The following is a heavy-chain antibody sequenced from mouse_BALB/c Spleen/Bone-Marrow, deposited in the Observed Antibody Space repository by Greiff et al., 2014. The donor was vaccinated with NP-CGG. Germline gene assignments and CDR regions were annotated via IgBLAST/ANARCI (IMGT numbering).Heavy chain of an antibody. CDR2: INPHNGDS. CDR3: ARVTTDWYFDV. Sequence: EVQLQQSGPELVKPGASVKISCKASGYSFTGYFMNWVIQSHGKSLEWIGRINPHNGDSFYNQKFKGKATLTVDKSSSTAHMELRSLASEDSAVYYCARVTTDWYFDVWGAGTTVTVSS. CDR1: GYSFTGYF. J-gene: IGHJ1*01. V-gene: IGHV1-20*02. D-gene: IGHD1-1*01.